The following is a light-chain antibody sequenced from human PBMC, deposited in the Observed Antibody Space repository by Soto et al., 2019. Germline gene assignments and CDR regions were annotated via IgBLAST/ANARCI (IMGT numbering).Light chain of an antibody. CDR2: GAS. V-gene: IGKV3-20*01. CDR3: QQYGSSHRFT. Sequence: EIVLTQSPGTLSLSPGERATLSCRASQSVSSSYLAWYQQKPGQAPRLLIYGASSRATGIPDRFSGSGSGTDFTLTIRRLEPEDFAVYYCQQYGSSHRFTFGPGTKVDIK. CDR1: QSVSSSY. J-gene: IGKJ3*01.